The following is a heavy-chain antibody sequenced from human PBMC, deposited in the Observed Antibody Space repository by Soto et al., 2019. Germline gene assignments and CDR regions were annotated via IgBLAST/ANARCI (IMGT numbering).Heavy chain of an antibody. V-gene: IGHV3-48*02. CDR1: GVAVRNNS. J-gene: IGHJ4*02. CDR3: ARDALQYSDSDARHAG. CDR2: ISTSRSPR. D-gene: IGHD2-21*01. Sequence: PGGSLSLSCSASGVAVRNNSMHGVRQATGKGLEWVAYISTSRSPRYYADSVKGRFTISRDNDRKSIYLEMSSPRDEDTAIYYCARDALQYSDSDARHAGWGPGTLLTVSS.